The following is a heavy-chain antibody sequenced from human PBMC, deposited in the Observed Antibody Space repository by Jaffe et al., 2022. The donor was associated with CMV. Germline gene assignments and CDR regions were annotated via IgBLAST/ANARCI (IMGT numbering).Heavy chain of an antibody. J-gene: IGHJ4*02. CDR3: ARVRRGDPQLDY. CDR1: GGSFSGYY. V-gene: IGHV4-34*01. CDR2: INHSGST. Sequence: QVQLQQWGAGLLKPSETLSLTCAVYGGSFSGYYWSWIRQPPGKGLEWIGEINHSGSTNYNPSLKSRVTISVDTSKNQFSLKLSSVTAADTAVYYCARVRRGDPQLDYWGQGTLVTVSS. D-gene: IGHD2-21*01.